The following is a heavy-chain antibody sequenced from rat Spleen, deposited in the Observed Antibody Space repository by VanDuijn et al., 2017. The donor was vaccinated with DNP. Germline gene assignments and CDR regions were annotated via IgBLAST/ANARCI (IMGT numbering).Heavy chain of an antibody. D-gene: IGHD1-11*01. CDR3: ARLGWHGWFAY. J-gene: IGHJ3*01. CDR1: GFTFNNYW. CDR2: INKDSSTI. Sequence: EVQLVETGGGLVQPGKSLKLSCVASGFTFNNYWMAWIRQVPGKGLEWIGEINKDSSTINSSPSLRERFTISRDNAQNTLYLQMSKLGSEDTAIYYCARLGWHGWFAYWGQGTLVTVSS. V-gene: IGHV4-2*01.